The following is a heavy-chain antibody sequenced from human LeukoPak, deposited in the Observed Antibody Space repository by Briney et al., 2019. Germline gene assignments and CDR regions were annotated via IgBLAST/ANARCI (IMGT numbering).Heavy chain of an antibody. D-gene: IGHD4-17*01. Sequence: GGSLRLSCAASGFTFSSYWMHWVRQAPGKGLVWVSRINSDGSSTSYADSVKGRFTISRDNAKNTLYLQMNSLRADDTAVYYCAGTSTVTIYYYMDAWGKGTTVTISS. CDR1: GFTFSSYW. J-gene: IGHJ6*03. V-gene: IGHV3-74*01. CDR3: AGTSTVTIYYYMDA. CDR2: INSDGSST.